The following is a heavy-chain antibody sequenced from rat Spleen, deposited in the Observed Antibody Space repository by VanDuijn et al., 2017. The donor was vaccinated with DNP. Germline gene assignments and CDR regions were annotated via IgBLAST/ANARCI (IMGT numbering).Heavy chain of an antibody. Sequence: EVQLVESGGGLVQPGRSLKLSCAASRFTFSDYNMAWVRQAPKKGLEWVATISYDGSRTYYRDSVKGRFTISRDNAKSTLYLQMDSLRSEDTATYYCARMGYYGYKAYWGLGVMVTVSS. D-gene: IGHD1-9*01. CDR2: ISYDGSRT. V-gene: IGHV5-7*01. CDR1: RFTFSDYN. CDR3: ARMGYYGYKAY. J-gene: IGHJ2*01.